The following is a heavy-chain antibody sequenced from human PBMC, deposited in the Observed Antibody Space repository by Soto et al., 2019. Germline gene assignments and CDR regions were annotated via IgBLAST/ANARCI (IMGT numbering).Heavy chain of an antibody. CDR1: GFTFSTYG. J-gene: IGHJ4*02. CDR3: ARADSSGWLFDY. CDR2: ILSDGTSK. Sequence: GGSLRLSCAASGFTFSTYGMHWVRQAPGKGLEWVAVILSDGTSKNYADSVKGRFTISRDNSKNTLYIQMNSLRAEDTAVYYCARADSSGWLFDYWGQGTLVTVSS. D-gene: IGHD6-19*01. V-gene: IGHV3-33*01.